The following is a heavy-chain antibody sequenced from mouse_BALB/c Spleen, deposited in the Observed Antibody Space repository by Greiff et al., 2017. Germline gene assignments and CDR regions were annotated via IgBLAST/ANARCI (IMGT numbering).Heavy chain of an antibody. CDR1: GFSLTSYG. CDR3: AREGVRRNYYAMDY. D-gene: IGHD2-14*01. CDR2: IWSGGST. Sequence: VQLVESGPGLVQPSQSLSITCTASGFSLTSYGVHWVRQSPGKGLEWLGVIWSGGSTDYNAAFISRLGISKDNSKSQVFFKMNSLQANDTAIYYDAREGVRRNYYAMDYWGQGTSVTVSS. J-gene: IGHJ4*01. V-gene: IGHV2-2*02.